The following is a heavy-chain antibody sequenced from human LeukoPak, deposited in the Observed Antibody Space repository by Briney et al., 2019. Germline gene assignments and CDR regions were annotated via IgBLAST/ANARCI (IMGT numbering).Heavy chain of an antibody. CDR2: IYHSGST. Sequence: SETLSLTCAVSGGSISSSNWWSWVRQPPGKGLEWIGEIYHSGSTNYNPSLKSRVTISVDKSKNQFSLKLSSVTAADTAVYYCASRTVTSYYFDYWGQGTLVTVSS. J-gene: IGHJ4*02. V-gene: IGHV4-4*02. D-gene: IGHD4-17*01. CDR3: ASRTVTSYYFDY. CDR1: GGSISSSNW.